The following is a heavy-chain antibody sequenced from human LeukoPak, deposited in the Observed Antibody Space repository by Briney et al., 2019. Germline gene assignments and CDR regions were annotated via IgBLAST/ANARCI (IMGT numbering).Heavy chain of an antibody. V-gene: IGHV1-18*01. D-gene: IGHD3-22*01. J-gene: IGHJ4*02. Sequence: ASVKVSCKASGYTFTSYGISWVRQAPGQGLEWMGWISAYNGNTNYEQKLQGRVTMTTDTSTSTAYMELRSLRSDDTAVYYCAREDSSGYYRTLYFDYWGQGTLVTVSS. CDR2: ISAYNGNT. CDR3: AREDSSGYYRTLYFDY. CDR1: GYTFTSYG.